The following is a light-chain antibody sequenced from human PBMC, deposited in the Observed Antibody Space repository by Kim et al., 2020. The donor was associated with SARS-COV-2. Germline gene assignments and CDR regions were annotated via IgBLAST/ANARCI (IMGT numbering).Light chain of an antibody. CDR3: QQYNWRWT. CDR1: QNIYSY. V-gene: IGKV1-5*03. CDR2: QTS. Sequence: SASVGDRVTITCQASQNIYSYLAWYQQKPGKAPKVLIYQTSSLESGVPSRFSGSGSETEFTLTISSLQPDDFATYYCQQYNWRWTFGQGTKVDIK. J-gene: IGKJ1*01.